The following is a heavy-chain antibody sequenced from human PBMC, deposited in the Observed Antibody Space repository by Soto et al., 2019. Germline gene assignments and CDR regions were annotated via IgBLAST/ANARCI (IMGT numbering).Heavy chain of an antibody. D-gene: IGHD3-10*01. V-gene: IGHV4-61*01. CDR3: ARSLRSPWFDP. J-gene: IGHJ5*02. CDR2: IYYSGST. Sequence: QVQLQESGPGLVRPSETLSLTCTVSGGSVSSGSYYWSWIRQPPGKGLEWIGYIYYSGSTNYNPSLKRRVTTSVDTSKNQFSLKLSSVTAADTAVYYCARSLRSPWFDPWGQGTLVTVSS. CDR1: GGSVSSGSYY.